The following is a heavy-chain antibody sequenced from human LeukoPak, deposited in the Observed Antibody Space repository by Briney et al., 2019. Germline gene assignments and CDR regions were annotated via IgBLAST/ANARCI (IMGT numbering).Heavy chain of an antibody. CDR2: IYYSGST. D-gene: IGHD6-19*01. CDR1: GGSISSSSYY. V-gene: IGHV4-39*01. J-gene: IGHJ5*02. Sequence: SETLSLTCTVSGGSISSSSYYWGWIRQPPGKGLEWIGSIYYSGSTYYNPSLKSRVTISVDTSKNQFSLKLSSVTAADTAVYYCARRRVRWLRTNWFDPWGQGTPVTVSS. CDR3: ARRRVRWLRTNWFDP.